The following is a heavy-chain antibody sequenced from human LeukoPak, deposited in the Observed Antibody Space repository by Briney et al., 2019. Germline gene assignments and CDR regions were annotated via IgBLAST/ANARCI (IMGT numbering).Heavy chain of an antibody. V-gene: IGHV1-69*04. CDR3: ARDRIQLDYGMDV. D-gene: IGHD5-18*01. CDR1: GGTFSSYA. CDR2: IIPILGIA. Sequence: SVKVSCKASGGTFSSYAISWVRQAPGQGLEWMGRIIPILGIANYAQKFQGRVTITADKSTSTAYMELSSLRSDDTAVYYCARDRIQLDYGMDVWGQGTTVTVSS. J-gene: IGHJ6*02.